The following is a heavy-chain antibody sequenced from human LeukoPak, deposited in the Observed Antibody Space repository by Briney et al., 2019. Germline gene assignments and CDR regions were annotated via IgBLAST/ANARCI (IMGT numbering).Heavy chain of an antibody. Sequence: GGSLRLSCAASGFTFSSYWMSWVRQAPGKGLEWVANIKQDGSEKYYVDFAKGRFTISRDNAKNSLYLQMNSLRGEDTAVYYCARGGYSYGPYYFDYWGQGTLVTVSS. CDR2: IKQDGSEK. D-gene: IGHD5-18*01. J-gene: IGHJ4*02. CDR3: ARGGYSYGPYYFDY. V-gene: IGHV3-7*01. CDR1: GFTFSSYW.